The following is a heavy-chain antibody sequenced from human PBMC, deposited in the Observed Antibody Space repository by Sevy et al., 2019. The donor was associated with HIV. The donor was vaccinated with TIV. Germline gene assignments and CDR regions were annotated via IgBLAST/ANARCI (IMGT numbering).Heavy chain of an antibody. CDR1: GFTFDDYT. CDR2: INWGGDNT. CDR3: ARGVGYAGGWAVDF. Sequence: GGSLRLSCAASGFTFDDYTMYWVRQPPGGGLEWVSIINWGGDNTYYEDSVRGRFSVSRDNDKNSLYLQMSSLRTEDSGLYYCARGVGYAGGWAVDFWGQGTLVTVSS. V-gene: IGHV3-43*01. J-gene: IGHJ4*02. D-gene: IGHD6-19*01.